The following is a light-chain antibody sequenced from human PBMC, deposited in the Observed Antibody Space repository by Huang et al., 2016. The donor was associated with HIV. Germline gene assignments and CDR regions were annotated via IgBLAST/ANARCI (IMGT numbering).Light chain of an antibody. V-gene: IGKV2D-29*01. J-gene: IGKJ2*01. CDR3: MQTTQFPQT. CDR1: QSLLHSDGQTH. CDR2: EVS. Sequence: IVLTQTPLALSVTPGQPASISCNSTQSLLHSDGQTHLYWYLQRPGQPPQLLIYEVSNRFSGVSDRFTGSGSGTDFTLKISRVEAEDVGVYYCMQTTQFPQTFGQGTKLEIK.